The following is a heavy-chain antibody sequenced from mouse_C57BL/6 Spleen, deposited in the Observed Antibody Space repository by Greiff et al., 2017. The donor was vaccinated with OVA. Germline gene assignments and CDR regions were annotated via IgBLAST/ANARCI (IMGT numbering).Heavy chain of an antibody. Sequence: VQLQQSGPGLVKPSQSLSLTCSVTGYSITSGYYWNWIRQFPGNKLEWMGYISYDGSNNYNPSLKNRISITRDTSKNQFFLKLNSVTTEDTATYYCAREGDYTPFAYWGQGTLVTVSA. V-gene: IGHV3-6*01. CDR2: ISYDGSN. D-gene: IGHD2-12*01. CDR1: GYSITSGYY. J-gene: IGHJ3*01. CDR3: AREGDYTPFAY.